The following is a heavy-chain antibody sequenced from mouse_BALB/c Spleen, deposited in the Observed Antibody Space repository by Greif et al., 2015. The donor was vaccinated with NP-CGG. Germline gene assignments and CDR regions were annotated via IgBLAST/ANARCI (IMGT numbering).Heavy chain of an antibody. D-gene: IGHD2-14*01. CDR3: ARDWGGYDGDAMDY. J-gene: IGHJ4*01. CDR1: GFSLTSYG. CDR2: IWAGGST. V-gene: IGHV2-9*02. Sequence: VKVVESGPGLVAPSQSLSITCTVSGFSLTSYGVHRVRQPPGKGLEWLGVIWAGGSTNYNSALMSRLSISKDNSKSXVFLKMNSLQTDDTAMYYCARDWGGYDGDAMDYWGQGTSVTVSS.